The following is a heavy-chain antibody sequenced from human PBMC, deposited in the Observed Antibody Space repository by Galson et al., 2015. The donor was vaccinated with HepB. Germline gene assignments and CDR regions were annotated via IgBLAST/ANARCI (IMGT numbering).Heavy chain of an antibody. CDR1: GFTFSSYE. CDR3: ARDHLYGGAAAGIENWFDP. CDR2: ISSSGSTI. V-gene: IGHV3-48*03. D-gene: IGHD6-13*01. Sequence: SLRLSCAASGFTFSSYEMNWVRQAPGKGLEWVSYISSSGSTIYYADSVKGRFTISRDNAKNSLYLQMNSLRAEDTAVYYCARDHLYGGAAAGIENWFDPWGQGTLVTVSS. J-gene: IGHJ5*02.